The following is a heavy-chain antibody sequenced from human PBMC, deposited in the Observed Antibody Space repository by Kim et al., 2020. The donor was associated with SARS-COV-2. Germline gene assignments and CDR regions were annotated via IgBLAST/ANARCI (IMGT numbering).Heavy chain of an antibody. J-gene: IGHJ3*02. D-gene: IGHD6-25*01. Sequence: GGSLRLSCAASGFTFSSYGMHWVRQAPGKGLEWVAVIWYDGSNKYYADSVKGRFTISRDNSKNTLYLQMNSLRAEDTAVYYCAKGGFRWGIAAGGGAFDIWGQGTMVTVSS. V-gene: IGHV3-33*06. CDR2: IWYDGSNK. CDR3: AKGGFRWGIAAGGGAFDI. CDR1: GFTFSSYG.